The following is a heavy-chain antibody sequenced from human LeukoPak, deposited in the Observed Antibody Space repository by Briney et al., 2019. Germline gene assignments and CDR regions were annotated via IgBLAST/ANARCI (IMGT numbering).Heavy chain of an antibody. CDR1: GFSFSDSW. CDR2: IYQDAGEK. V-gene: IGHV3-7*05. Sequence: GGSLSLSCAASGFSFSDSWMTWGRPTPGKGLQWGASIYQDAGEKQYVDSVRGRFTISRDNARNSLYLQMNSLRVEDTAVYYCSSSKDHYCRYWGQGTLVTVSS. J-gene: IGHJ4*02. CDR3: SSSKDHYCRY.